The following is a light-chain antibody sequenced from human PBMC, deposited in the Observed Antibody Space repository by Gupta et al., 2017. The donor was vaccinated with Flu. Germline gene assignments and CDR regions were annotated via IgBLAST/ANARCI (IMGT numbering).Light chain of an antibody. J-gene: IGKJ2*01. CDR3: QQKDSFPFT. V-gene: IGKV1-33*01. CDR1: QDISNY. CDR2: DAS. Sequence: DIQMTQSPSSLSASVGDRVTITCQATQDISNYLNWYQQKPGEAPKVLIFDASKLKKGVSSRFSGSGSGTEFTFTISSRQPEDIAKYYCQQKDSFPFTFGQGTKVDIK.